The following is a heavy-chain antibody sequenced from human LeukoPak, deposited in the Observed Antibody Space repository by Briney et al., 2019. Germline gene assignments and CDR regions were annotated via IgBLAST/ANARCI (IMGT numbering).Heavy chain of an antibody. CDR1: GYTFTGYY. J-gene: IGHJ4*02. V-gene: IGHV1-2*02. Sequence: ASVKVSCKASGYTFTGYYMHWVRHAPGQGLEWMGWINPNSGGTNYAQKFQGRVTMTRDTSISTAYMELSRLRSDDTAVYYCARITAAGSNDAFDYWGQGTLVTVSS. CDR3: ARITAAGSNDAFDY. D-gene: IGHD6-13*01. CDR2: INPNSGGT.